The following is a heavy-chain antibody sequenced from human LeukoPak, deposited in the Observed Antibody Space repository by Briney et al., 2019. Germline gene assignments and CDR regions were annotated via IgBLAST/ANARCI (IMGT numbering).Heavy chain of an antibody. CDR3: ARDHLANLASRLFDP. V-gene: IGHV4-38-2*02. D-gene: IGHD3-3*01. CDR2: IHHSGRT. J-gene: IGHJ5*02. CDR1: GGSFSDYY. Sequence: KPSETLSLTCAVYGGSFSDYYWGWIRQPPGKGLEWIGSIHHSGRTYYNPSLKSRVTISVDTSKNQFSLKLSSVTAADTAVYYCARDHLANLASRLFDPWGQGTLVTVSS.